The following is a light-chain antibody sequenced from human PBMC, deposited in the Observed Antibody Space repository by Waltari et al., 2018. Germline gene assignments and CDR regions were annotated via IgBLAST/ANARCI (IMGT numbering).Light chain of an antibody. CDR2: EVS. CDR1: TNDIGSYDY. V-gene: IGLV2-8*01. J-gene: IGLJ2*01. CDR3: SSYVASRIV. Sequence: QSALTQPPSASGSPGQSVTLSCTGTTNDIGSYDYVSWYQHHPGKAPKLIIYEVSTRPSGVSKRFSGSKSGSTASLTVSALQFEDEAIYYCSSYVASRIVFGGGTRLTVL.